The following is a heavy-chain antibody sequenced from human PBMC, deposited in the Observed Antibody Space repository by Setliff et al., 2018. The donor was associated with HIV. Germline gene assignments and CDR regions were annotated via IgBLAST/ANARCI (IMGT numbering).Heavy chain of an antibody. CDR1: GESFSAYS. CDR2: INHSGST. D-gene: IGHD3-22*01. V-gene: IGHV4-34*01. J-gene: IGHJ4*02. CDR3: ARGPRRRNYYDTSGYYSQNDY. Sequence: SETLSLTCAVYGESFSAYSWSWIRQPPGKGLEWIGEINHSGSTNYNPSLKSRVAISVDTSKNQSSLKLNSVTAADTAVYYCARGPRRRNYYDTSGYYSQNDYWGQGALVTVS.